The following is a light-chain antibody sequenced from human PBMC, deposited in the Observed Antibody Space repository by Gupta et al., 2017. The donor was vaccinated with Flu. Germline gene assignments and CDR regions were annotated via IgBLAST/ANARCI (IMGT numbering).Light chain of an antibody. CDR2: ETS. CDR3: HHYGTSPYT. V-gene: IGKV3D-20*01. CDR1: ESVNSNH. J-gene: IGKJ2*01. Sequence: ILAQSPATLSLSSGERVTPSSWSSESVNSNHLAWYQQKPGKAPRLLMYETSNRAPGIPDRFSGGGSGTDFTLTINRLEPEDSALFYCHHYGTSPYTFGQGTKLEIK.